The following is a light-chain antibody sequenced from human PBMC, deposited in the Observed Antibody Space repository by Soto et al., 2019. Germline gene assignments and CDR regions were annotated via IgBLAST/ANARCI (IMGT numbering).Light chain of an antibody. CDR3: QTWGTGIQV. V-gene: IGLV4-69*01. Sequence: QPVLTQSPSASASLGASVKLTCTLSSGHSSYAIAWHQQQPEKGPRYLMKLNSDGSHSKGDGIPDRFSGSSSGAERYLTNSSLQSEDEADYYCQTWGTGIQVFGGGTKFTVL. CDR1: SGHSSYA. J-gene: IGLJ2*01. CDR2: LNSDGSH.